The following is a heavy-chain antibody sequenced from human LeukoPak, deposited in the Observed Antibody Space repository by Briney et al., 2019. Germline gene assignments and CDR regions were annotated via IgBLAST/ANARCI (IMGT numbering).Heavy chain of an antibody. V-gene: IGHV3-23*01. J-gene: IGHJ4*02. CDR1: GFTFSSYA. CDR2: ISGSGGST. CDR3: AKGRYSGSPYYFDY. D-gene: IGHD1-26*01. Sequence: PGGSLRLSCVVSGFTFSSYAMSWVRQAPGKGLEWVSVISGSGGSTYYADSVKGRFTISRDNPKNTLYLQMNRLRAEDTAVYYCAKGRYSGSPYYFDYWGQGTLVTVSS.